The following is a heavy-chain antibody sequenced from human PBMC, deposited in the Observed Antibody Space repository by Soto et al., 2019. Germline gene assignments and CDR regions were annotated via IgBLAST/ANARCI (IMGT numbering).Heavy chain of an antibody. Sequence: PSETLSLTCTVSGGSISSHYWSWIRQPPGQGLEWIGYIYYSGSTTYAQKFQGRVTMTRDTSTSTVYMELSSLRSEDTAVYYCARAYYDFWSGPGHFDYWGQGTLVTVSS. CDR1: GGSISSHY. CDR2: IYYSGST. J-gene: IGHJ4*02. CDR3: ARAYYDFWSGPGHFDY. D-gene: IGHD3-3*01. V-gene: IGHV4-59*11.